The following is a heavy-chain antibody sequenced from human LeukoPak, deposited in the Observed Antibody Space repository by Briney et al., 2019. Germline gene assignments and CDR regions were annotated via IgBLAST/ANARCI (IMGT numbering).Heavy chain of an antibody. CDR1: GFTFSDYV. V-gene: IGHV3-21*01. Sequence: GRSLRLSCAASGFTFSDYVLHWVRQAPGKGLEWVSSISSSSSYIYYADSVKGRFTISRDNAKNSLYLQMNSLRAEDTAVYYCARDTSSGWYFWGQGTLVTVSS. CDR2: ISSSSSYI. D-gene: IGHD6-19*01. CDR3: ARDTSSGWYF. J-gene: IGHJ4*02.